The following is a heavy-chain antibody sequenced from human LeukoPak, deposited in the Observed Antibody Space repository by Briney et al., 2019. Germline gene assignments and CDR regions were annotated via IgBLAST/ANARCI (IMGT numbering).Heavy chain of an antibody. CDR1: GGSISSGSYY. Sequence: PSETLSLTCTVSGGSISSGSYYWSWIRQPAEKGLEWIGRIYTTGSTNYNPSLKSRVTISVDTSKNQFSLKLSSVTAADTAVYYCARIMTGYYYFFDYWGQGTLVTVSS. CDR3: ARIMTGYYYFFDY. J-gene: IGHJ4*02. CDR2: IYTTGST. V-gene: IGHV4-61*02. D-gene: IGHD3-9*01.